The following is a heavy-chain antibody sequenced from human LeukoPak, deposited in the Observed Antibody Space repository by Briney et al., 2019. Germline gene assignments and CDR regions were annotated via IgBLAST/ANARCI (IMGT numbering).Heavy chain of an antibody. J-gene: IGHJ3*02. CDR3: ARDDYSSASRTFDI. D-gene: IGHD6-19*01. CDR1: GYTFRGYY. CDR2: INPNSGGT. V-gene: IGHV1-2*02. Sequence: GASVKVSCKASGYTFRGYYMHWVRQAPGQGLEWMGWINPNSGGTNYAQKFQGRVTMTGDTSIGTAYMELSRLTSDDTAVYYCARDDYSSASRTFDIWGQGTRVTVSS.